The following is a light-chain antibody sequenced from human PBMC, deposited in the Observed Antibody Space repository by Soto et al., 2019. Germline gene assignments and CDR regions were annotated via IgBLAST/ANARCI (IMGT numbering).Light chain of an antibody. Sequence: DIQMTQSPSSVSASVGDRVTITCRASQGITNRLAWYQQKPGKAPKLLIYEASSLQSGVPSRISGSGSGTDFTLTISSLQPEDFATYYWQQANSFPITFGQGTRLEIK. CDR2: EAS. CDR3: QQANSFPIT. V-gene: IGKV1D-12*01. J-gene: IGKJ5*01. CDR1: QGITNR.